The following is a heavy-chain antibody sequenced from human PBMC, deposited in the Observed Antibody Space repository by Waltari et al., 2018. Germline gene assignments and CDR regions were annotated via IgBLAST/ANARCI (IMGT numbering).Heavy chain of an antibody. V-gene: IGHV4-34*01. CDR2: INHSGST. CDR3: ARHYVWGSYRYIRGANWFDP. CDR1: GGSFSGYY. Sequence: QVQLQQWGAGLLKPSETLSLTCAVYGGSFSGYYWSWIRQPPGKGLEGIGEINHSGSTNYNPSLKSRVTISVDTSKNQFSLKLSSVTAADTAVYYCARHYVWGSYRYIRGANWFDPWGQGTLVTVSS. J-gene: IGHJ5*02. D-gene: IGHD3-16*02.